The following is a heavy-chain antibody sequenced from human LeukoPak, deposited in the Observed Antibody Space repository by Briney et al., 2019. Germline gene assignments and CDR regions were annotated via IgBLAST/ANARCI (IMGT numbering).Heavy chain of an antibody. J-gene: IGHJ5*02. CDR2: INPSGGST. Sequence: ASVKVSCKASGYTFTSYYMHWVRQAPGQGLEWMGIINPSGGSTSYAQKFQGRVTMTRDTSTSTVYMELNSLRSEDTAVYYCARDPEFPLHYDFWSGPTNWFDPWGQGTLVTVSS. CDR1: GYTFTSYY. CDR3: ARDPEFPLHYDFWSGPTNWFDP. D-gene: IGHD3-3*01. V-gene: IGHV1-46*01.